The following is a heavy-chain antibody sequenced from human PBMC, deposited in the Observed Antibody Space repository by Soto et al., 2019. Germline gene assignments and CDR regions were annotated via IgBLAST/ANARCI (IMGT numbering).Heavy chain of an antibody. D-gene: IGHD3-16*01. Sequence: QVQLAQSANEVKKPGASVRVSCKAAGYTFIRYGIAWVRQAPGQGLEWMGWISPYNDYTVYAQKFQGRVSMTEDKSTRTVYVDLRGLKAGDTAVYYCGRGGYYDNSWGKLSHYGLDVWGQGTSVSVSS. V-gene: IGHV1-18*01. CDR2: ISPYNDYT. J-gene: IGHJ6*02. CDR1: GYTFIRYG. CDR3: GRGGYYDNSWGKLSHYGLDV.